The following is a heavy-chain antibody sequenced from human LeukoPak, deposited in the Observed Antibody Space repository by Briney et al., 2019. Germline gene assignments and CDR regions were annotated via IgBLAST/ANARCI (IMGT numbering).Heavy chain of an antibody. CDR3: ASFMGCSSTSCYDDAFDI. Sequence: GASVKVSCKASGYTFTSYGISWVRQAPGQGLEWMGWISAYNGNTNYAQKLQGRVTMTTDTSTSTAYMELSSLRSEDTAVYYCASFMGCSSTSCYDDAFDIWGQGTMVTVSS. CDR2: ISAYNGNT. V-gene: IGHV1-18*01. D-gene: IGHD2-2*01. CDR1: GYTFTSYG. J-gene: IGHJ3*02.